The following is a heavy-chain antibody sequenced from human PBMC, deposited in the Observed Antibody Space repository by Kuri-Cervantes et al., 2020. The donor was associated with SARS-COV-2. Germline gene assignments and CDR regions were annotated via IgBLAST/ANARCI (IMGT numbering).Heavy chain of an antibody. CDR2: IIPIFGTA. V-gene: IGHV1-69*13. Sequence: SVKVSCKASGGTFSSYAISWVRQAPGQGLEWMGGIIPIFGTANYAQQFQGRVTITADESTSTAYMELSSLRSEDTAVYYCARDFRVGATTLDYWGQGTLVTVSS. J-gene: IGHJ4*02. CDR3: ARDFRVGATTLDY. CDR1: GGTFSSYA. D-gene: IGHD1-26*01.